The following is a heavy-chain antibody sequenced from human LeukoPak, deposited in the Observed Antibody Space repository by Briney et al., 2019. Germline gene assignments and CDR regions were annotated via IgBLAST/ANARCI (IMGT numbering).Heavy chain of an antibody. Sequence: SETLSLTCTVSGGSISSYYWSWIRQPPGKGLEWIGHIYYSGSTNYNPSLKSRVTISVDTSKNQFSLKLSSVTAADTAVYYCARGAYYGDYYFDYWGQGTLVTVSS. CDR2: IYYSGST. J-gene: IGHJ4*02. D-gene: IGHD4-17*01. CDR1: GGSISSYY. CDR3: ARGAYYGDYYFDY. V-gene: IGHV4-59*01.